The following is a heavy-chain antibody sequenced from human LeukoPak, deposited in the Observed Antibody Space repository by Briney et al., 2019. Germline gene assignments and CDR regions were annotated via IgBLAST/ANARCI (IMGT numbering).Heavy chain of an antibody. D-gene: IGHD1-14*01. CDR2: INHSGST. J-gene: IGHJ2*01. CDR3: ARDINRYWYFDL. V-gene: IGHV4-34*01. Sequence: SSETLSLTCAVYGGSFSGYYWSWIRQPPGKGLEWIGEINHSGSTNYNPSLKSRVTISVDTSKNQFSLKLSSVTAADTAVYYCARDINRYWYFDLWGRGTLVTVSS. CDR1: GGSFSGYY.